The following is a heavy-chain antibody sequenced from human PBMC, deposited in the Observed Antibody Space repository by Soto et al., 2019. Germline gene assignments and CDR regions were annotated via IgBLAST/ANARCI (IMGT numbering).Heavy chain of an antibody. J-gene: IGHJ3*02. D-gene: IGHD4-17*01. CDR3: AHPRGYGVFDAYDI. V-gene: IGHV3-23*01. CDR2: ISGSGTTT. CDR1: GFTFSTYA. Sequence: PGGSLRLSCVASGFTFSTYAMSWVRQAPGKGLEWVSAISGSGTTTFYADSVQGRFTISRDNSMNTLYLQMNSLRIEDTALYYCAHPRGYGVFDAYDIWGQGTVVTVSS.